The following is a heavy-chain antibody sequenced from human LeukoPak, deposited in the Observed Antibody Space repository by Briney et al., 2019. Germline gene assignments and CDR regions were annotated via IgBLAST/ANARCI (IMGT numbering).Heavy chain of an antibody. J-gene: IGHJ4*02. D-gene: IGHD3-9*01. CDR3: ARVPVYYDILTGYYLYSGTVYYFDY. V-gene: IGHV4-39*01. Sequence: SETLSLTCTVSGGSISSSSYYWGWLRQPPGKGLEWIGSIYYSGSTYYNPSLKSRVTISVDTSKNQFSLKLSSVTAADTAVYYCARVPVYYDILTGYYLYSGTVYYFDYWGQGTLVTVSS. CDR1: GGSISSSSYY. CDR2: IYYSGST.